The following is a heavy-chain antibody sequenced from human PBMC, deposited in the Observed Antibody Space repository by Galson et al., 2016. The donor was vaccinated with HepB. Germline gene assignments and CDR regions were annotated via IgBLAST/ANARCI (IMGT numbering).Heavy chain of an antibody. J-gene: IGHJ1*01. V-gene: IGHV1-18*01. Sequence: SVKVSCKASGYTFTSYGISWVRQAPGQGLEWMGWISAYNGNTNYAQKLQGRVTMTTETYTSTAYMELRSLRSDDTAVYYCARDGSYTEEYFQHWGQGTLVTVSS. D-gene: IGHD1-26*01. CDR3: ARDGSYTEEYFQH. CDR1: GYTFTSYG. CDR2: ISAYNGNT.